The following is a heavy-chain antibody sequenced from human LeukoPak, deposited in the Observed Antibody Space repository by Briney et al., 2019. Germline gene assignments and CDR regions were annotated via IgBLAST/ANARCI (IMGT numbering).Heavy chain of an antibody. CDR3: AKGSSPDYYGSGRFDS. J-gene: IGHJ5*01. CDR1: GFTFSNYV. V-gene: IGHV3-23*01. Sequence: GGSLTLPCAASGFTFSNYVMSWVRRAPEKGLQWVSSISGSGGSTYYADSVKGRFIISRDSSKNTVYLQMNSLRAEDTAVYFCAKGSSPDYYGSGRFDSWGQGILVTVSS. D-gene: IGHD3-10*01. CDR2: ISGSGGST.